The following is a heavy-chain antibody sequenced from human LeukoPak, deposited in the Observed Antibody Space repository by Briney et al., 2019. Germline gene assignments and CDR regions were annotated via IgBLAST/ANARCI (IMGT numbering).Heavy chain of an antibody. CDR2: LSGNGAST. J-gene: IGHJ4*02. CDR3: AKNPGYTYGDS. Sequence: HSGGSLRLSCAASGFTFSGYAMGWVRQAPGKGLECVSALSGNGASTYYADSVKGRFTISRDNSKNTLYLQMNSLRAEDTAVYYCAKNPGYTYGDSWGQGTLVTVSS. D-gene: IGHD5-18*01. CDR1: GFTFSGYA. V-gene: IGHV3-23*01.